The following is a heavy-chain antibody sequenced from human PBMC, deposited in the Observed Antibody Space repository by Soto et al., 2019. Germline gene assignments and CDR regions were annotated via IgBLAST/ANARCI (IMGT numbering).Heavy chain of an antibody. Sequence: QVQLQESGPGLVKPSQTLSLTCTVSGGSISSGAYYWSWIRQHPGKGLEWIGYIYYIGSPYYNPSLKSRVTISVDTSENQLSLKLTSVTAADTAVYYCARGGPGFGELRWFDPWGQGTLVTVSS. V-gene: IGHV4-31*03. CDR3: ARGGPGFGELRWFDP. CDR2: IYYIGSP. J-gene: IGHJ5*02. CDR1: GGSISSGAYY. D-gene: IGHD3-10*01.